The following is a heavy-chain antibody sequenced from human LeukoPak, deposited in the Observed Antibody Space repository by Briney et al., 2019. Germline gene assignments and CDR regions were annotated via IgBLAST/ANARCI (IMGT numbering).Heavy chain of an antibody. CDR2: ISGSGGNT. CDR1: GFTFNTYT. V-gene: IGHV3-23*01. Sequence: GGSLRLSCAASGFTFNTYTMNWVRQAPGKGLEWVSAISGSGGNTYYADSVKGRFTISKDNSRDTLYLQMNSLRAEDTAIYYCAKDLGAGGGSVFDYWGQGALVTVSS. CDR3: AKDLGAGGGSVFDY. J-gene: IGHJ4*02. D-gene: IGHD3-10*01.